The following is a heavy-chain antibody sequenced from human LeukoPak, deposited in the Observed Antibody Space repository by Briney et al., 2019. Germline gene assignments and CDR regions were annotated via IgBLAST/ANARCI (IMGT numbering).Heavy chain of an antibody. CDR3: ARWVGLRGGDCYSRAFDI. Sequence: SETLSLTCTVSGDSISSYYWSWIRQPAGKGLEWIGRIYASGSTNYNPSLKSRVTISVDKSKNQFSLKLSSVTAADTAVYYCARWVGLRGGDCYSRAFDIWGQGTMVTVSS. CDR2: IYASGST. J-gene: IGHJ3*02. V-gene: IGHV4-4*07. CDR1: GDSISSYY. D-gene: IGHD2-21*02.